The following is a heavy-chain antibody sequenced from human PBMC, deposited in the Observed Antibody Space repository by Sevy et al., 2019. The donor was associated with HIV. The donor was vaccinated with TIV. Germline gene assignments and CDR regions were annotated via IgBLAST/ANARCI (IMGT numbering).Heavy chain of an antibody. Sequence: GGSLRLSCTASGFTFGDYCMSWVRQAPGKGLEWVAFLKSDVYGGTVDHAASVRGRFVISRDDSKTIAYLQMNDLKTEDTGVYYCTRWKAPQSLFDYWGQGALVTVSS. CDR1: GFTFGDYC. V-gene: IGHV3-49*04. D-gene: IGHD1-1*01. CDR3: TRWKAPQSLFDY. CDR2: LKSDVYGGTV. J-gene: IGHJ4*02.